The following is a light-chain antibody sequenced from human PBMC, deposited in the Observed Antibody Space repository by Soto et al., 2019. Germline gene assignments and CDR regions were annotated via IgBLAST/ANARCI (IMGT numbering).Light chain of an antibody. CDR3: HQRSSWPRGT. CDR2: DAS. Sequence: EIVLTQSPGTLSLSPGERATLSCRASQSVTSSYLAWWQQKPGQGPRLLIYDASNRATGVSARFSGSGYGTDFTLTISSLEPDDFAVYYCHQRSSWPRGTFGQGTKVDIK. V-gene: IGKV3-11*01. J-gene: IGKJ1*01. CDR1: QSVTSSY.